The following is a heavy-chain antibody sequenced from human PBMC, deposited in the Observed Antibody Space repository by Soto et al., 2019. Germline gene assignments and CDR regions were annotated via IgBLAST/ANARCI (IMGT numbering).Heavy chain of an antibody. CDR1: GYTFTGYY. D-gene: IGHD3-3*01. V-gene: IGHV1-2*04. J-gene: IGHJ4*02. Sequence: ASVKVSCKASGYTFTGYYMHWVRQAPGQGLEWMGWINPNSGGTNYAQKFQGWVTMTRDTSISTAYMELSSLRSEDTAVYYCARENFRHYFDYWGQGTLVTVSS. CDR3: ARENFRHYFDY. CDR2: INPNSGGT.